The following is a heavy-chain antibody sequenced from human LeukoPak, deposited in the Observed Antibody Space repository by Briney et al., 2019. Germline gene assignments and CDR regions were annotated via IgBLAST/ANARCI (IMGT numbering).Heavy chain of an antibody. D-gene: IGHD1-7*01. Sequence: ASVKVSCKASGYTFTSYAMHWVRQAPGQRLEWMGWINAGNGNTKYSQKLQGRVTITRDTSASTAYMELSSLRSEDTAVYYCARDTLTGTLGYYYYGMDVWGQGTTVTVSS. CDR1: GYTFTSYA. J-gene: IGHJ6*02. V-gene: IGHV1-3*01. CDR3: ARDTLTGTLGYYYYGMDV. CDR2: INAGNGNT.